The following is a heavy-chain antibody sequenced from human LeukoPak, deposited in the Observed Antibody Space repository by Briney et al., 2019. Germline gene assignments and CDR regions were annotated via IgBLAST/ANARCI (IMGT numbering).Heavy chain of an antibody. CDR2: ISGSGPYT. J-gene: IGHJ4*02. V-gene: IGHV3-23*01. D-gene: IGHD2-2*03. CDR3: AKHGYCSGISCFFDF. Sequence: GGSLRLSSAASGFTFSSYAMCWVRQAPGKGLEWVSGISGSGPYTFYTDSVKGRFTISRDSSKNTLYLQMNSLRAEDTALYYCAKHGYCSGISCFFDFWGQRTLVTVSS. CDR1: GFTFSSYA.